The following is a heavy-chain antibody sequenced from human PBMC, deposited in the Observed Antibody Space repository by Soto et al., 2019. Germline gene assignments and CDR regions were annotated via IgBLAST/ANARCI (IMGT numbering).Heavy chain of an antibody. V-gene: IGHV1-2*04. D-gene: IGHD6-19*01. Sequence: ASVKVSCKASGYTFTGYYMHWVRQAPGQGLEWMGWINPNSGGTNYAQKFQGWVTMTRDTSISTAYMELSRLRSDDTAVYYCARQYSSGPPLSFHPFDPWGQGTLVTVSS. J-gene: IGHJ5*02. CDR1: GYTFTGYY. CDR3: ARQYSSGPPLSFHPFDP. CDR2: INPNSGGT.